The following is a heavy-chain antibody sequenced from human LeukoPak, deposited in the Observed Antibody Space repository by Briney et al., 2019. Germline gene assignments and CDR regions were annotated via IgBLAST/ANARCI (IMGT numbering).Heavy chain of an antibody. CDR3: ARADRNYYMDV. CDR2: ITSSSTI. CDR1: GFTFSDYY. J-gene: IGHJ6*03. Sequence: GGSLRLSCAASGFTFSDYYMSWIRQAPGEGLGWVSYITSSSTIYYADSVKGRFTISRDNAKNSLYLQMNSLRADDTAVYYCARADRNYYMDVWGKGTTVTVSS. V-gene: IGHV3-11*04.